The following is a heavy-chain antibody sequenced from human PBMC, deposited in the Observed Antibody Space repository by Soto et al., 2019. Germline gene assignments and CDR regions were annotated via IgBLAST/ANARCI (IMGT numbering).Heavy chain of an antibody. CDR2: ISYDGSNK. CDR3: ARDRLRLGELSLLGYFDY. J-gene: IGHJ4*02. Sequence: GGSLRLSCAASGFTVSRNYMTWVRQAPGKGLEWVASISYDGSNKYYADSVKGRFTISRDNSKNTLSVQMDSLRAEDTAVYYCARDRLRLGELSLLGYFDYWGQGTLVTVSS. V-gene: IGHV3-30*04. D-gene: IGHD3-16*02. CDR1: GFTVSRNY.